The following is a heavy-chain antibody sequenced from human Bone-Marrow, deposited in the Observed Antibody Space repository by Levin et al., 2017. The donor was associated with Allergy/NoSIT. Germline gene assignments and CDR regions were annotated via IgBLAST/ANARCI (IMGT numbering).Heavy chain of an antibody. CDR1: GYTFIAYH. CDR2: INPDSGDT. CDR3: VRDSEDYYFDY. J-gene: IGHJ4*02. D-gene: IGHD3-10*01. V-gene: IGHV1-2*02. Sequence: ASVKVSCKTSGYTFIAYHVHWVRQAPGQGLEWMGWINPDSGDTNYAQKFQGRVTLIRDTSISTAYMELSRLTSDDTAVYYCVRDSEDYYFDYWGQGTLVTVSS.